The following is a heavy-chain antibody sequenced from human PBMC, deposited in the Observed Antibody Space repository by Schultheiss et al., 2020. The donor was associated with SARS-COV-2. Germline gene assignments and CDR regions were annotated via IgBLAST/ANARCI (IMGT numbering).Heavy chain of an antibody. D-gene: IGHD6-19*01. CDR3: ARRGAYSSGFFYYYYGMDV. J-gene: IGHJ6*02. Sequence: GGSLRLSCVASGFSVSGSYMSWVRQAPGKGLEYVSVIFPTGTTYYADSVKGRFTISRDNSENTLYLQMNSLRADDTAVYYCARRGAYSSGFFYYYYGMDVWGQGTTVTVSS. CDR2: IFPTGTT. V-gene: IGHV3-66*04. CDR1: GFSVSGSY.